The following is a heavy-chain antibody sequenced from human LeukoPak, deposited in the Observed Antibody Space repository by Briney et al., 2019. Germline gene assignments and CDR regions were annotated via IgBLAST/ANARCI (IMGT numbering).Heavy chain of an antibody. CDR2: IKQDGSEK. V-gene: IGHV3-7*05. CDR3: ARAEGGGGYLEY. CDR1: GVTFCSYW. J-gene: IGHJ4*02. D-gene: IGHD3-22*01. Sequence: GGALRLSCAASGVTFCSYWMRWGRQAPGKRVGGVANIKQDGSEKYYVDSVKGRFTISRDNAKNSLYLQMNSLRAEDTAVYYCARAEGGGGYLEYWGQGTLVTVSS.